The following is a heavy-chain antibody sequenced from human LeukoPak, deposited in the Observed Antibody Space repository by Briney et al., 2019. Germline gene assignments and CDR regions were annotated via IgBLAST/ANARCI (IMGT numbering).Heavy chain of an antibody. Sequence: SETLSLTCTVSGGSISSTSYYWGWIRQPPGKGLEWIGYIYYSGSTNYNPSLKSRVTISVDTSKNQFSLKLSSVTAADTAVYYCASGDGYYYSSYWGQGTLVTVSS. J-gene: IGHJ4*02. CDR1: GGSISSTSYY. D-gene: IGHD3-22*01. CDR3: ASGDGYYYSSY. CDR2: IYYSGST. V-gene: IGHV4-61*05.